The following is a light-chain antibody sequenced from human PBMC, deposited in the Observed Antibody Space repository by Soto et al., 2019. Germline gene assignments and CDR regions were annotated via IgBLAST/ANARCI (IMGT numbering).Light chain of an antibody. CDR1: QSVSSSY. Sequence: EIVLTQSPGTLSLSPGERATLSCRASQSVSSSYLAWYQQKPGQAPRLLIYGASSRATGIPDRFSGSGSGTDFTLTISRLEPEEFAVYDCQQYGSSPLLTFGGGTKVEIK. CDR2: GAS. J-gene: IGKJ4*01. CDR3: QQYGSSPLLT. V-gene: IGKV3-20*01.